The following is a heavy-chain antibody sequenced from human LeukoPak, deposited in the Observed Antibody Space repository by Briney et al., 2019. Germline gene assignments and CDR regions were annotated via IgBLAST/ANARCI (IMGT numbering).Heavy chain of an antibody. CDR2: IYYSGST. V-gene: IGHV4-39*01. Sequence: PSETLSLTCTVSGGSISSSYYYWGWIRQPPGKGLEWMGSIYYSGSTYYNPSLKSRVTISADTSKNQFSLKLSSVTAADTAMYYCARQVAYCGGDCYPTTFDYWGQGTLVTVSS. CDR1: GGSISSSYYY. J-gene: IGHJ4*02. CDR3: ARQVAYCGGDCYPTTFDY. D-gene: IGHD2-21*02.